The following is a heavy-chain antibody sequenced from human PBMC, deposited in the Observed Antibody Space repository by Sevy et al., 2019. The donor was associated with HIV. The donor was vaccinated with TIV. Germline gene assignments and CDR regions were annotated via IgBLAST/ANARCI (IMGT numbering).Heavy chain of an antibody. CDR1: GFTFSNYW. Sequence: GGSLRLSCAASGFTFSNYWMNWVRQVPGKGLVWVTGINSVGSTTRYADSVKGRFTISRDNAKNMLYLQMNSLRAEDTAVYYCARDLYSGSLPADYWGQGTLVTVSS. J-gene: IGHJ4*02. CDR2: INSVGSTT. V-gene: IGHV3-74*01. D-gene: IGHD1-26*01. CDR3: ARDLYSGSLPADY.